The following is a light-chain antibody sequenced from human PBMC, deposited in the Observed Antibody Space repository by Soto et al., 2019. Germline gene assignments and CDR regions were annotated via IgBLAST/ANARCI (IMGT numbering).Light chain of an antibody. V-gene: IGKV3-20*01. J-gene: IGKJ1*01. Sequence: DIVLTQSPGTLSLSPGERATLSCRASQSITNNFLAWYQQKPGQAPRLLIYGASNRATDIPDRFSGSGYGKDFTLTISRLEPEDFAVYYCQQYGSSGTFGQGTKVDIK. CDR1: QSITNNF. CDR2: GAS. CDR3: QQYGSSGT.